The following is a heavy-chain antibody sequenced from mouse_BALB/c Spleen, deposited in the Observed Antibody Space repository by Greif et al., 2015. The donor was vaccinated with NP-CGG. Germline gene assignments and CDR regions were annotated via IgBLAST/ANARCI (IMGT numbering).Heavy chain of an antibody. CDR1: GFNIKDTY. CDR2: IDPANGNT. V-gene: IGHV14-3*02. CDR3: ARSGGWLLPFAY. D-gene: IGHD2-3*01. Sequence: VQLQQPGAELVKPGASVKLSCTASGFNIKDTYMHWVKQRPEQGLEWIGRIDPANGNTKYDPKFQGKATITADTSSNTASLQLSSLTSEDTAVYYCARSGGWLLPFAYWGQGTLVTVSA. J-gene: IGHJ3*01.